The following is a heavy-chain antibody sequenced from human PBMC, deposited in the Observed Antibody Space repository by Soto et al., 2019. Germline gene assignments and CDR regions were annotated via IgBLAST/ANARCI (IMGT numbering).Heavy chain of an antibody. Sequence: EGQLVESGGGLVQPGGSLRLSCAASGFPFPTLWMSWVRQSPGKGLERVASIKEDGSEKNYVDSVKGRFTISRDNAKNSLFLQMNSLRYVDTAVYYCARGGWYCGIWGRGTLVIVSS. CDR3: ARGGWYCGI. J-gene: IGHJ2*01. CDR2: IKEDGSEK. V-gene: IGHV3-7*01. CDR1: GFPFPTLW.